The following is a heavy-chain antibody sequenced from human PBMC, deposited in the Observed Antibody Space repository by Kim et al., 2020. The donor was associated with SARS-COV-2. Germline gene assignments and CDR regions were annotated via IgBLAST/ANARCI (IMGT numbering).Heavy chain of an antibody. D-gene: IGHD3-22*01. V-gene: IGHV3-9*01. Sequence: DSVKGRYTISRDNAKNSLYLQMNRLRAEDTALYYCAKDITYYYDSRGFDYWGQGTLVTVSS. CDR3: AKDITYYYDSRGFDY. J-gene: IGHJ4*02.